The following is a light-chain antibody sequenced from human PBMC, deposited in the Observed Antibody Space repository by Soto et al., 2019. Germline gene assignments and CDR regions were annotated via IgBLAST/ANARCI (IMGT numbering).Light chain of an antibody. J-gene: IGKJ2*01. CDR2: DAS. CDR3: QQYNSYST. Sequence: DIQMTQSPSTLSASVGDRVTITCRASQSISSWLAWYQQKPGKAPKLLIYDASSLESGVPSRFSGGGSGPEFTLTISSLQPDDFATYYCQQYNSYSTVGQGTKLEIK. V-gene: IGKV1-5*01. CDR1: QSISSW.